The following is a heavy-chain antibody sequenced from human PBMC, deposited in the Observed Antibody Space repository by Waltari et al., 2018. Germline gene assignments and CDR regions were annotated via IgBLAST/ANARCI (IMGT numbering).Heavy chain of an antibody. J-gene: IGHJ6*02. CDR3: ARESVAVAGIEELSYYYYGMDV. V-gene: IGHV1-2*06. Sequence: QVQLVQSGAEVKKPGASVKVSCKASGYTFTGYYMHWVRQAPGQGLEWMGRINPNSGGTNYAQKFQGRVTMTRDTSISTAYMELSRLRSDDTAVYYCARESVAVAGIEELSYYYYGMDVWGQGP. CDR2: INPNSGGT. D-gene: IGHD6-19*01. CDR1: GYTFTGYY.